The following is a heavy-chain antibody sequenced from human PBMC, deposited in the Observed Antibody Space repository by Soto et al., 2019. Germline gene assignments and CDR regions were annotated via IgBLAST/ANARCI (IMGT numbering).Heavy chain of an antibody. D-gene: IGHD1-1*01. J-gene: IGHJ4*01. CDR1: GYGFTTYG. V-gene: IGHV1-18*01. CDR2: ISAHNGNT. Sequence: QVHLVQSGAEVKKPGASVKVSCKGSGYGFTTYGITWVRQAPGQGLEWMAWISAHNGNTNYAQKLQGRVTVTRDTSTSTANMELRSLRSDDTAVYYCARGRYGDYWGHGTLVTVSS. CDR3: ARGRYGDY.